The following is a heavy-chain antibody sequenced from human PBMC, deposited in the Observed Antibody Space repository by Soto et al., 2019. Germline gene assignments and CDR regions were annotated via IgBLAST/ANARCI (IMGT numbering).Heavy chain of an antibody. CDR2: IYNTVST. Sequence: PSETLSLTCSVSGDSISNSYWSWIRQPPGKGLEWIAFIYNTVSTNYNPSLKSRVSMSVDTSKNQFFLALSSVTAADTAVYYCARGCSGGSCYASFDYWGQGSLVTVSS. J-gene: IGHJ4*02. CDR3: ARGCSGGSCYASFDY. CDR1: GDSISNSY. V-gene: IGHV4-59*01. D-gene: IGHD2-15*01.